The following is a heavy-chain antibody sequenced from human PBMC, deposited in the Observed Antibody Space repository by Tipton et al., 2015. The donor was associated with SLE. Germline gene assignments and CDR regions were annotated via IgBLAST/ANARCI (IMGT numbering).Heavy chain of an antibody. Sequence: TLSLTCTVSGGSISSGSYYWSWIRQPAGKGLEWIGRIYTSGSTNYNPSLKSRVTISVDTSKNQFSLKLSSVTAADTAMYYCARYRAAGYFDYWGQGTLVTVSS. CDR3: ARYRAAGYFDY. J-gene: IGHJ4*02. V-gene: IGHV4-61*02. CDR2: IYTSGST. CDR1: GGSISSGSYY. D-gene: IGHD6-13*01.